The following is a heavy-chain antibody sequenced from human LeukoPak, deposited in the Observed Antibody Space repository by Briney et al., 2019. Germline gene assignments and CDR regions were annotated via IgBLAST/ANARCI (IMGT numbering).Heavy chain of an antibody. CDR1: GASITSYY. D-gene: IGHD1-26*01. CDR2: IYSSGGT. V-gene: IGHV4-59*01. J-gene: IGHJ4*02. Sequence: SETLSLTCTVSGASITSYYWSWIRQPPGKGLEWIGYIYSSGGTNYNPSLKSRVTISVDTSKIQFSLKLSSVTAADTAVYYCARLALQEVGATQTYYLDYWGQGTLVTVSS. CDR3: ARLALQEVGATQTYYLDY.